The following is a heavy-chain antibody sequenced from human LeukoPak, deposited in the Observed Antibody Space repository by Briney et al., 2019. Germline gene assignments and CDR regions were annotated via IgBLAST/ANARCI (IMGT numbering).Heavy chain of an antibody. J-gene: IGHJ4*02. CDR1: GGSISSGDYY. CDR2: IYHSGST. V-gene: IGHV4-30-4*01. CDR3: ARAGVEQWLVRIVDY. Sequence: PSETLSLTCTVSGGSISSGDYYWSWIRQPPGKGLEWIGYIYHSGSTYYNPSLKSRVTISVDTSKNQFSLKLSSVTAADTAVYYCARAGVEQWLVRIVDYWGQGTLVTVSS. D-gene: IGHD6-19*01.